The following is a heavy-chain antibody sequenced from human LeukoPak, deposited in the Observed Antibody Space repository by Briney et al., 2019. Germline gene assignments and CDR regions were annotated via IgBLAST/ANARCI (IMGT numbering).Heavy chain of an antibody. D-gene: IGHD6-19*01. CDR1: GFTFSSYA. V-gene: IGHV3-23*01. CDR2: ISGSGGST. Sequence: PGRSLRLSCAASGFTFSSYAMSWVRQAPGKGLEWVSAISGSGGSTYYADSVKGRFTISRDNSKNTLYLQMNSLRAEDTAVYYCAKATQWLALMGPDYWGQGTLVTVSS. CDR3: AKATQWLALMGPDY. J-gene: IGHJ4*02.